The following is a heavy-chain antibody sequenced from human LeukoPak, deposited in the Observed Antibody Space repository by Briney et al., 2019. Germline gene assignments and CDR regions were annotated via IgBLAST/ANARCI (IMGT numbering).Heavy chain of an antibody. V-gene: IGHV3-23*01. CDR3: AKCERGSSGYYFLVTYYFDY. J-gene: IGHJ4*02. D-gene: IGHD3-22*01. Sequence: GGSLRLSCAASGFTFSSYAMSWVRQAPGKGLEWVSAISGSGGSTYYADSVKGRFTISRDNSKNTLYLQMNSLRAEDTAVYYCAKCERGSSGYYFLVTYYFDYWGQGTLVTVSS. CDR1: GFTFSSYA. CDR2: ISGSGGST.